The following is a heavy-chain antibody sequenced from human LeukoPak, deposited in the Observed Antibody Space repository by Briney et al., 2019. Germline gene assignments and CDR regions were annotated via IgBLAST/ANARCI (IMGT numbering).Heavy chain of an antibody. CDR3: AKDMMYYDFWSGYYGPAEYFQH. J-gene: IGHJ1*01. V-gene: IGHV3-23*01. D-gene: IGHD3-3*01. CDR2: ISGSGGST. Sequence: PGGSLRLSCAASGFTFSSYAMSWVRQAPGKGLEWVSAISGSGGSTYYADSVKGRFTISRDNSKNTLYLQMNSLRAEDTAVYYCAKDMMYYDFWSGYYGPAEYFQHWGQGTLVTVSS. CDR1: GFTFSSYA.